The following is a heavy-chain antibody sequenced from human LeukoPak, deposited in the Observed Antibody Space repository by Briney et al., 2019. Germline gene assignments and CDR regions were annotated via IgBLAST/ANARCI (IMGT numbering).Heavy chain of an antibody. J-gene: IGHJ4*02. Sequence: SETLSLTCTVSGVSISSSNSHWGWIRQPPGKGLEWIGSIYYSGNTYYNASLKSQVSISIDTSKNQFSLRLTSVTAADTAVYYCARQTGSGLFILPGGQGTLVTVSS. CDR3: ARQTGSGLFILP. CDR1: GVSISSSNSH. D-gene: IGHD3/OR15-3a*01. CDR2: IYYSGNT. V-gene: IGHV4-39*01.